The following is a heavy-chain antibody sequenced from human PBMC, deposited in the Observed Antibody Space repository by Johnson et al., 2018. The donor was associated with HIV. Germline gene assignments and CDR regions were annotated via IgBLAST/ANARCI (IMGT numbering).Heavy chain of an antibody. V-gene: IGHV3-23*04. CDR3: AREFPITMVRGVMIGDAFDI. CDR1: GFTFSSFA. CDR2: ISGGGGNT. J-gene: IGHJ3*02. D-gene: IGHD3-10*01. Sequence: VQLVESGGGVVQPGGSLRLSCAASGFTFSSFAMSWVRQAPGKGPDWVSAISGGGGNTYYADSVKGRFPISRDNSKNTLYLQMNSLRAEDTAVYYCAREFPITMVRGVMIGDAFDIWGQGTMVTVSS.